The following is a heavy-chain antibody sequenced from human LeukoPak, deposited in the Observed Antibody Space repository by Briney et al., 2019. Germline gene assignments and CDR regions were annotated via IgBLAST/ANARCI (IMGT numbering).Heavy chain of an antibody. V-gene: IGHV4-4*02. CDR1: GGSISSSNW. CDR3: ARDHRSGGSYHHDAFDI. CDR2: IYHSGST. D-gene: IGHD1-26*01. Sequence: SETLSLTCAVSGGSISSSNWWSWVRQPPGKGLEWIGEIYHSGSTNYNPSLKSRVTISVDKSKNQFSLKLSSVTAADTAVYYCARDHRSGGSYHHDAFDIWGQGTMVTVSS. J-gene: IGHJ3*02.